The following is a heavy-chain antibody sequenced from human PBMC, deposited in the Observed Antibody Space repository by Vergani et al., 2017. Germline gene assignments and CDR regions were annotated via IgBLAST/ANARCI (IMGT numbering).Heavy chain of an antibody. Sequence: QVQLVQSGAEVKKPGSSVKVSCKASGGTFSSYTISWVRQAPGQGLEWMGRIIPILGIANYAQKFQGRVTITADKSPSTAYMELSSLRSEDTAVYYCAREGSGSYYNYYYGMDVWGQGTTVTVSS. D-gene: IGHD3-10*01. CDR1: GGTFSSYT. V-gene: IGHV1-69*08. CDR2: IIPILGIA. J-gene: IGHJ6*02. CDR3: AREGSGSYYNYYYGMDV.